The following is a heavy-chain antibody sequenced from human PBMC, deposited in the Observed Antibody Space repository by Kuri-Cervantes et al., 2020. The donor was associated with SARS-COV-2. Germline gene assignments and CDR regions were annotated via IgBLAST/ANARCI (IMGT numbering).Heavy chain of an antibody. D-gene: IGHD4-11*01. V-gene: IGHV3-21*01. CDR2: ISSSSYI. CDR1: GFTFSSYS. CDR3: ARVTTVTEGY. Sequence: GGSLRLSCAASGFTFSSYSMNWVRQAPGKGLEWVSSISSSSYIYYADLVKGRFTISRDNAKNSLYLQMNSLRAEDTAVYYCARVTTVTEGYWGQGTLVTVSS. J-gene: IGHJ4*02.